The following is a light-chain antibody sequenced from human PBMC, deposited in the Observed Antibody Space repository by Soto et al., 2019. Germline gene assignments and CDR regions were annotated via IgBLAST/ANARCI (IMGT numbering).Light chain of an antibody. J-gene: IGLJ1*01. CDR2: DVT. CDR1: GSDVGDYDF. V-gene: IGLV2-11*01. Sequence: QSVLTQPRSVSGSPGQSVTISCTGTGSDVGDYDFVSWYQQYPGEAPRVMIYDVTKRPSGVPDRFSASKSGNTASLTISGLQAEDEADYYCCSYAGSYTRYVFGSGTRSPS. CDR3: CSYAGSYTRYV.